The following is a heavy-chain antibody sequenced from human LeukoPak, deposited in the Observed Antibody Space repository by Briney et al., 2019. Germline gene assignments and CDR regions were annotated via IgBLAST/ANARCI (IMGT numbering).Heavy chain of an antibody. V-gene: IGHV3-23*01. D-gene: IGHD3-10*01. CDR1: AFTFSSYG. Sequence: GGSLRLSCAASAFTFSSYGMSWVRQAPGKGLEWVSAISGSGGSTYYADSVKGRFTISRDNSKNMLYLEVISLTADDTAVYYCAKDDAWLRFGEWSQGTLVTVSS. J-gene: IGHJ4*02. CDR2: ISGSGGST. CDR3: AKDDAWLRFGE.